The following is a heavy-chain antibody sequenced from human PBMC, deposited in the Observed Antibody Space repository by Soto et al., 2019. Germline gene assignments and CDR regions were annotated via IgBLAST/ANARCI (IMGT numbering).Heavy chain of an antibody. V-gene: IGHV1-18*01. Sequence: QVQLVQSGAEVKKPGASVKVSCKASGYTFTSYGISWVRQAPGQGLEWMGWISAYNGNTNYAQKLQGRVTMTTDTTTSTAYMELRSLRSDDTAVYYCARLYCSGGSCDPNCFDPWGQGTLVTVSS. D-gene: IGHD2-15*01. CDR1: GYTFTSYG. CDR2: ISAYNGNT. J-gene: IGHJ5*02. CDR3: ARLYCSGGSCDPNCFDP.